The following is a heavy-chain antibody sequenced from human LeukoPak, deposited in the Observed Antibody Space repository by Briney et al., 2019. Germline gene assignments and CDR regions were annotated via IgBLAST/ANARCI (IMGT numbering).Heavy chain of an antibody. D-gene: IGHD1-26*01. Sequence: GGSLRLSWAASGFTFSNAWMSWVRQAPGKGLEWVGRIKSKTDGGTTDYAAPVKGRFTISRDDSKNTLYLQMNSLKTEDTAVYYCTTPLWYSGSYYGVDAFDIWGQGTMVTVSS. V-gene: IGHV3-15*01. J-gene: IGHJ3*02. CDR3: TTPLWYSGSYYGVDAFDI. CDR2: IKSKTDGGTT. CDR1: GFTFSNAW.